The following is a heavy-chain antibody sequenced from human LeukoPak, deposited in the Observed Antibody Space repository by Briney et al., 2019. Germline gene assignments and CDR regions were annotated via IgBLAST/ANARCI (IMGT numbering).Heavy chain of an antibody. CDR1: GFPFSGYW. D-gene: IGHD5-12*01. CDR2: IKQDGSEK. CDR3: ARGWIYDAFDI. Sequence: GGSLRLSCVASGFPFSGYWMDWVRQAPGKGLEWVANIKQDGSEKYYVDSVKGRFTISRDNAKNSLYLQMNSLRAEDTAVYYCARGWIYDAFDIWGQGTMVTVSS. V-gene: IGHV3-7*01. J-gene: IGHJ3*02.